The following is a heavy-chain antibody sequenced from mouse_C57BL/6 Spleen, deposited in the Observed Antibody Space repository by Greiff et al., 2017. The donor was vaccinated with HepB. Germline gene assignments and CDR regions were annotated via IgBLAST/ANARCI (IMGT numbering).Heavy chain of an antibody. CDR1: GFSFNTYA. J-gene: IGHJ1*03. D-gene: IGHD1-1*01. V-gene: IGHV10-1*01. CDR2: IRSKSNNYAT. CDR3: VRDHYYGSSYWYFDV. Sequence: EVHLVESGGGLVQPKGSLKLSCAASGFSFNTYAMNWVRQAPGKGLEWVARIRSKSNNYATYYADSVKDSFTISRDDSESMLYLQMNNLKTEDTAMYYCVRDHYYGSSYWYFDVWGTGTTVTVSS.